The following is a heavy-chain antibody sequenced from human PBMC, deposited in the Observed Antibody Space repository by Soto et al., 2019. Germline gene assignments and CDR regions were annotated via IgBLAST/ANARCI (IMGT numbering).Heavy chain of an antibody. CDR1: GYTFTSYD. Sequence: QVQLVQSGAEVKKPGASVKVSCKASGYTFTSYDINWVRQATGQGLEWMGWMNPNSGNTGYAQKFQGRVTMTRNTSISTAYMELSSLRSEDTAVYYCARAPTSQYSSSWYYYYYYYGMDVWGQGTTVTVSS. CDR3: ARAPTSQYSSSWYYYYYYYGMDV. J-gene: IGHJ6*02. V-gene: IGHV1-8*01. D-gene: IGHD6-13*01. CDR2: MNPNSGNT.